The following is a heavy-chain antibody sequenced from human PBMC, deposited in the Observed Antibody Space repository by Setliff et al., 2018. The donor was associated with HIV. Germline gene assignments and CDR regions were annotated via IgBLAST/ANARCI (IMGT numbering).Heavy chain of an antibody. CDR2: IYTSGST. Sequence: SETLSLTCTVSGGSISSGSYYWNWIRQPAGKGLEWIGRIYTSGSTNYSPSLKSRVTISVDTSKNQFSLKLSSVTAADTAVYYCARGDNYYYGMDVWGQGTTVTVSS. CDR1: GGSISSGSYY. CDR3: ARGDNYYYGMDV. V-gene: IGHV4-61*02. J-gene: IGHJ6*02.